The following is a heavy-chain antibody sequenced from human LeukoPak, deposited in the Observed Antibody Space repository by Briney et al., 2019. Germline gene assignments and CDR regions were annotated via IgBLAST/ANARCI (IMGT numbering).Heavy chain of an antibody. D-gene: IGHD3-16*01. CDR1: GGSISGHY. J-gene: IGHJ6*02. V-gene: IGHV4-59*11. CDR2: IHYGGRH. CDR3: ARFGVDYDMDV. Sequence: SETLSLTCTVSGGSISGHYRTWIRQPPGKGLEWTGQIHYGGRHDYSPSLKGRVTISVDTSKNQLSLKVTSVTGADTAVYYCARFGVDYDMDVWGQGSTVTVSS.